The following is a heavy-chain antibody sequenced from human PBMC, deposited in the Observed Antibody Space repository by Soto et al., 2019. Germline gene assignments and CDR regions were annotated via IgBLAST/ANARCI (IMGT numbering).Heavy chain of an antibody. Sequence: SQTLSLTCDISWDSVSSSSAAWNWIRQSPSRGLEWLGRTYYRSKWIHEYTVSMESRITINPDTSKNQFSLHIYSVPPEDTAVYYCAGVVWFRGMDVWGQGTPVTVSS. CDR3: AGVVWFRGMDV. CDR2: TYYRSKWIH. CDR1: WDSVSSSSAA. J-gene: IGHJ6*02. D-gene: IGHD3-16*01. V-gene: IGHV6-1*01.